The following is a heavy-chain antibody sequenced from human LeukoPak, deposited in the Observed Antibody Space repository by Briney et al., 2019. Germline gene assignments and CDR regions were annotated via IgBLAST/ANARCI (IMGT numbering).Heavy chain of an antibody. CDR3: AKGSYGDYANWFDP. V-gene: IGHV3-43*01. J-gene: IGHJ5*02. CDR2: ISWDGGST. CDR1: GFTSDDYT. Sequence: QAGGSLRLSCAASGFTSDDYTMHWVRQAPGEGLEWVSLISWDGGSTYYADSVKGRFTISRDNSKNSMYLQMNSLRTEDTALYYCAKGSYGDYANWFDPWGQGTLVTVSS. D-gene: IGHD4-17*01.